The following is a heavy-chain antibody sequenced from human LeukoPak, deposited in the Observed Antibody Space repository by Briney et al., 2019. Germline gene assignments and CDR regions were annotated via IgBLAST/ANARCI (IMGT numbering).Heavy chain of an antibody. Sequence: GASVKVSCKASGYTFTSYGISWVRQAPGQGLERMGWISAYNGNTNYAQKLQGRVTMTTDTSTSTAYMELRSLRSDDTAVYYCARDSHSNGWYKTNVYYYYYGMDVWGQGTTVTVSS. CDR3: ARDSHSNGWYKTNVYYYYYGMDV. J-gene: IGHJ6*02. D-gene: IGHD6-19*01. CDR1: GYTFTSYG. CDR2: ISAYNGNT. V-gene: IGHV1-18*01.